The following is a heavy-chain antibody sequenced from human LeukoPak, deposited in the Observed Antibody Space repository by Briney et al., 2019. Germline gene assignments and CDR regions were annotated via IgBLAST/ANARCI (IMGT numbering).Heavy chain of an antibody. CDR3: ARIRDDYNPLDY. J-gene: IGHJ4*02. Sequence: GGSLRLSCTASGFTFSNYAMHWVRQAPGKGLEWVAVIWYDGSNKYYADSVKGRFTISRDNSKNTLYLQMNSLRAEDTAVYYCARIRDDYNPLDYWGQGTLVTVSS. CDR2: IWYDGSNK. CDR1: GFTFSNYA. D-gene: IGHD5-24*01. V-gene: IGHV3-33*01.